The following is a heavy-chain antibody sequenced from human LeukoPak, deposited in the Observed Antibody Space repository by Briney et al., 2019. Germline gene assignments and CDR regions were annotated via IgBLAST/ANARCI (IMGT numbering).Heavy chain of an antibody. CDR2: IYNSGST. CDR1: GGSIRYFY. V-gene: IGHV4-59*08. CDR3: ARSQYSYDFFDY. J-gene: IGHJ4*02. Sequence: KSSETLSLTCTVSGGSIRYFYWTWIRQPPGQGLEGIGSIYNSGSTNYSPSLKSRVTISVDTSKSQFSLKLSSVTAADTAMYYCARSQYSYDFFDYWGQGTLVTVSS. D-gene: IGHD5-18*01.